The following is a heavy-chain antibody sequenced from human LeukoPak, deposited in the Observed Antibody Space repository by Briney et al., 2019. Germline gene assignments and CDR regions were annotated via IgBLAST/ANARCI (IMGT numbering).Heavy chain of an antibody. D-gene: IGHD6-13*01. CDR2: ISWNSAGT. Sequence: GGSLRLSCALSGLTFCDYAIHWLRQVPGKGLEWVSGISWNSAGTGYADSVKGRFTISIDNTKNYLYLQMDSLSEEDTALYYCAKDSRYSRTWYMPGAFDSWGQGTLVTVSS. CDR1: GLTFCDYA. CDR3: AKDSRYSRTWYMPGAFDS. J-gene: IGHJ4*02. V-gene: IGHV3-9*01.